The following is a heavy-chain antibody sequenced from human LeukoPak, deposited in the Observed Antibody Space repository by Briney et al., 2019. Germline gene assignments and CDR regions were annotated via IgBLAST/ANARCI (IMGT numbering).Heavy chain of an antibody. Sequence: GASVKVSCKASGYTFTSYDINWVRQATGQGLEWMGWMNPNSGNTGYAQKFQGRVTMTRNTFISTAYMELSSLRSEDTAVYYCAREYCSSTSCPYYYYMDVWGKGTTVTVSS. V-gene: IGHV1-8*01. CDR2: MNPNSGNT. CDR1: GYTFTSYD. J-gene: IGHJ6*03. CDR3: AREYCSSTSCPYYYYMDV. D-gene: IGHD2-2*01.